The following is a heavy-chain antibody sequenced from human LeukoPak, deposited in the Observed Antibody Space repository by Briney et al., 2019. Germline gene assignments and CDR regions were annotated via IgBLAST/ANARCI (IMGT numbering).Heavy chain of an antibody. V-gene: IGHV4-59*12. CDR3: AREVIVVIGDGRFDS. J-gene: IGHJ4*02. D-gene: IGHD3-22*01. CDR1: GGSISSYY. CDR2: IYYSGST. Sequence: KTSETLSLTCTVSGGSISSYYWSWIRQPPGKGLKWIGYIYYSGSTNYNPSLKSRLTISVDTSKNQFFLKLTSVTAADTAIYYCAREVIVVIGDGRFDSWGQGTLVTVSS.